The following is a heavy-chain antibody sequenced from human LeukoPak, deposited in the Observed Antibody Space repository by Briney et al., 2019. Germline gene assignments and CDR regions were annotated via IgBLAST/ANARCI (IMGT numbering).Heavy chain of an antibody. CDR2: IGSDNKP. Sequence: GGSLRLSCEASGFTFSAYATTWVRQAPGKGLEWVSSIGSDNKPHYSESVKGRFAISRDNSKNILFLHLNSLRAEDTALYYCAGDLHYYVAMDVWGQGTTVTVSS. J-gene: IGHJ6*02. CDR3: AGDLHYYVAMDV. V-gene: IGHV3-23*05. CDR1: GFTFSAYA. D-gene: IGHD3-10*02.